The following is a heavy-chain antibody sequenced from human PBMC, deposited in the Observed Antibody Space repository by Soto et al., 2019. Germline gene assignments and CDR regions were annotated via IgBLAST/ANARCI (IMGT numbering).Heavy chain of an antibody. CDR3: GRGRSGQIVVFY. D-gene: IGHD1-26*01. J-gene: IGHJ4*02. Sequence: ASVKVSCKASGYTFTGHYIHWVRQAPEQGPEWMGAIGPESGATRYAQSFQGRVTMTRDMSITTVYMELNNLSPDDTAVYYCGRGRSGQIVVFYWGQGTPVTVSS. CDR1: GYTFTGHY. CDR2: IGPESGAT. V-gene: IGHV1-2*02.